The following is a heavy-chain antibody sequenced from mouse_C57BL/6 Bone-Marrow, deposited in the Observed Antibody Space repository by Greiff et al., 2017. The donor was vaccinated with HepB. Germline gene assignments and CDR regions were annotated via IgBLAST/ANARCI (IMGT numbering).Heavy chain of an antibody. CDR2: FHPYNDDT. V-gene: IGHV1-47*01. Sequence: VQLQQSGAELVKPGSSVQMSCKASGYTFTTYPMEWVKQNHRKSLEWIGNFHPYNDDTKYNEKFKGKATLTVEKSSSTVYFELSRLTSDDSAVYYGARGNRYSYAMDHLGQGTPATVSS. J-gene: IGHJ4*01. CDR3: ARGNRYSYAMDH. CDR1: GYTFTTYP.